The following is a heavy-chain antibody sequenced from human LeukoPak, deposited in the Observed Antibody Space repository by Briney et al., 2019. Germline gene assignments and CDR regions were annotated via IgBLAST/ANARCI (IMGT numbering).Heavy chain of an antibody. CDR1: GFIVTNSY. V-gene: IGHV3-66*01. Sequence: PGGSLRISCAASGFIVTNSYMTWVRQAPGKGLEWVSVIYSGGSPYYADSVKGRFTISRDDSKNTVYLQLNSLRGEDTAIYYCTRSRYLDWGGAFDMWGQGTMVTVSS. J-gene: IGHJ3*02. D-gene: IGHD3-9*01. CDR2: IYSGGSP. CDR3: TRSRYLDWGGAFDM.